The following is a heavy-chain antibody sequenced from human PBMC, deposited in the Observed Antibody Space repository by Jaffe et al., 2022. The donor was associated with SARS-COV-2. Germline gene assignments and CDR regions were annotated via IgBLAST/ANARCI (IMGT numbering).Heavy chain of an antibody. CDR2: INPSGGST. CDR1: GYTFTSYY. V-gene: IGHV1-46*04. Sequence: QVQLVQSGAEVKKPGASVKVSCKASGYTFTSYYMHWVRQAPGQGLEWMGIINPSGGSTSYAQKLQGRVTMTRDTSTSTVYMELSSLRSEDTAVYYCARVRKGSTTPNDAFDIWGQGTMVTVSS. CDR3: ARVRKGSTTPNDAFDI. J-gene: IGHJ3*02. D-gene: IGHD1-1*01.